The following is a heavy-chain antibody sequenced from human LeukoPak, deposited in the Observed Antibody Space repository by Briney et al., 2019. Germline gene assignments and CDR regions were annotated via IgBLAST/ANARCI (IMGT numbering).Heavy chain of an antibody. CDR3: ARGEKSWINGFDL. D-gene: IGHD2-8*01. CDR1: GFTFSSYS. CDR2: ISSSSSTI. Sequence: GGSLRLSCAASGFTFSSYSMNWVRQAPGKGLEWVSYISSSSSTIYYADSVKGRFTISRDNAKNSLHLQMNSLRAEDTAVYYCARGEKSWINGFDLWGQGTLVTVSS. V-gene: IGHV3-48*01. J-gene: IGHJ4*02.